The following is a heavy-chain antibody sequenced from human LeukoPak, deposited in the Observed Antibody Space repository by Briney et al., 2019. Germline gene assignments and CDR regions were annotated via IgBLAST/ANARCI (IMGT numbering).Heavy chain of an antibody. V-gene: IGHV4-30-2*01. CDR1: GGSISSGGYY. CDR2: IYHSGST. Sequence: SQTLSLTCTVSGGSISSGGYYWSWIRQPPRKGLEWIGYIYHSGSTYYNPSLKSRVTISVDRSKNQFSLKLSSVTAADTAVYYCARSLSQKGIAARPYNWFDPWGQGTLVTVSS. CDR3: ARSLSQKGIAARPYNWFDP. D-gene: IGHD6-6*01. J-gene: IGHJ5*02.